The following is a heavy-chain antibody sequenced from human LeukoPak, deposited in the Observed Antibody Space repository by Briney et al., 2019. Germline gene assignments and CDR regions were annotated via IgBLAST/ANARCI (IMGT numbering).Heavy chain of an antibody. CDR1: GFTFSSYA. V-gene: IGHV3-23*01. CDR3: AKAGVITMIVVVTPVYFDY. J-gene: IGHJ4*02. D-gene: IGHD3-22*01. CDR2: ISGSGGST. Sequence: GGSLRLSCAASGFTFSSYAMCWVRQAQGQGLEWVSAISGSGGSTYYADSVKGRFTISRDNSKNTLYLQMNSLRAEDTAVYYCAKAGVITMIVVVTPVYFDYWGREPWSPSPQ.